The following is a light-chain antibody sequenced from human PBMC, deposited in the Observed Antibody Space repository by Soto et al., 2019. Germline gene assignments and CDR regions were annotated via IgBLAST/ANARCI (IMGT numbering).Light chain of an antibody. CDR2: LTS. J-gene: IGKJ2*01. Sequence: DIQMTQSPSSLSASVGDRVTITCRASQSIGDYLNWYQQKPGKAPNLLIYLTSNLQSGVTSRFSGSGSGTDFTLTISSLQPEDFATYYRQQSYSSPYTFGQGTKVDI. CDR3: QQSYSSPYT. CDR1: QSIGDY. V-gene: IGKV1-39*01.